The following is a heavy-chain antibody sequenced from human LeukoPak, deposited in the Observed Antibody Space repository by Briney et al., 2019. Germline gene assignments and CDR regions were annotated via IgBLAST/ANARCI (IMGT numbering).Heavy chain of an antibody. J-gene: IGHJ4*02. D-gene: IGHD3-3*01. V-gene: IGHV3-23*01. CDR2: ISGSGGST. CDR3: AKSNDFWSGYPYYFDY. CDR1: GFTFSNYA. Sequence: GALRLSCAASGFTFSNYAMNWVRQAPEKGLEWVSAISGSGGSTYYADSVKGRFTISRDNSKNTLYLQMNSLRAEDTAVYYCAKSNDFWSGYPYYFDYWGQGTLVTVSS.